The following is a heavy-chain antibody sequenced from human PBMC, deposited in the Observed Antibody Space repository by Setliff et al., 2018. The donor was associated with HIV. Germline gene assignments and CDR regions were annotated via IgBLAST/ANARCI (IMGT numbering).Heavy chain of an antibody. CDR1: GGSINSTSYY. V-gene: IGHV2-5*01. CDR2: IYWNDDK. J-gene: IGHJ6*02. Sequence: TLSLTCTVSGGSINSTSYYWGWIRQPPGKALEWLALIYWNDDKRYSPSLKTRLTISKDTSKNQVVLTMTNMDPVDTATYYCARDVMYCSSTSCYNYYGMDVWGQGTTVTVSS. D-gene: IGHD2-2*02. CDR3: ARDVMYCSSTSCYNYYGMDV.